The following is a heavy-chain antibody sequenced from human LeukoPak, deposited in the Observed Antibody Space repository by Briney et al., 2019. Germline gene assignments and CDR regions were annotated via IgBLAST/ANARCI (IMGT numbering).Heavy chain of an antibody. V-gene: IGHV4-30-4*01. J-gene: IGHJ5*02. Sequence: SETLSLTCTVSGGSISSGDYYWSWNRQPPGKGLEWIGYTYYSGSTYYNPSLKNRVSISVDTSKNQFSLNLSPVTAADTAVYYCVRPYYYDSRIDPWGQGTLVTVSS. D-gene: IGHD3-22*01. CDR1: GGSISSGDYY. CDR2: TYYSGST. CDR3: VRPYYYDSRIDP.